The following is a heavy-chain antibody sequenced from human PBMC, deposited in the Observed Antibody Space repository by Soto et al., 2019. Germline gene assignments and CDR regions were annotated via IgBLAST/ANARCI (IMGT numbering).Heavy chain of an antibody. CDR2: IYYTGST. V-gene: IGHV4-59*01. D-gene: IGHD5-12*01. J-gene: IGHJ4*02. Sequence: QVQLHESGPGLVKPSETLSLTCTVSGGSIRSYYWSWIRQPPGKGLEWIGYIYYTGSTNYNPSLKSRLTISVDTSRNQFSLRLSSVTAADTAVYYCARGGYSDYGGFGNSFDSWGQGTPVTVSS. CDR3: ARGGYSDYGGFGNSFDS. CDR1: GGSIRSYY.